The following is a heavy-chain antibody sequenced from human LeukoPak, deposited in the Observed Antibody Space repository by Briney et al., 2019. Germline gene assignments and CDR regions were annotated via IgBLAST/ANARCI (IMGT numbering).Heavy chain of an antibody. CDR2: INHSGST. V-gene: IGHV4-38-2*01. CDR3: ARAHGLYGGNSAY. J-gene: IGHJ4*02. Sequence: SETLSLTCAVSGYSISSGYYWGWIRQPPGKGLEWIGSINHSGSTNYNPSLKSRVTISEDTSKNQFSLKLSSVTAADTAVYYCARAHGLYGGNSAYWGQGTLVTVSS. CDR1: GYSISSGYY. D-gene: IGHD4-23*01.